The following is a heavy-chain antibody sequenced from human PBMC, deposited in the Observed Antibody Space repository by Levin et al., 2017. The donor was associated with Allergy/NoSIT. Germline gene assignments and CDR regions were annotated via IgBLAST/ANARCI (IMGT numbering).Heavy chain of an antibody. J-gene: IGHJ4*02. D-gene: IGHD3-9*01. Sequence: ASVKVSCKASGYTFTGYYMHWVRQAPGQGLEWMGWINPNSGGTNYAQKFQGRVTMTRDTSISTAYMELSRLRSDDTAVYYCARDRGTIFLFDYWGQGTLVTVSS. CDR1: GYTFTGYY. CDR3: ARDRGTIFLFDY. V-gene: IGHV1-2*02. CDR2: INPNSGGT.